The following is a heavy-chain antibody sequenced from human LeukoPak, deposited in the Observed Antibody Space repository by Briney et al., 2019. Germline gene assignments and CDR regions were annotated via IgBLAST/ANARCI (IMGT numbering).Heavy chain of an antibody. J-gene: IGHJ4*02. CDR3: AKAFFSGSGGNHKHFDS. CDR1: GFTFSSYS. CDR2: MSSVT. D-gene: IGHD3-10*01. Sequence: GGSLRLSCAASGFTFSSYSMTWVRQAPGKGLEWVSAMSSVTYYADSVKGRFTISRDDSKSTLFLQMNSLRAEDTAVYYCAKAFFSGSGGNHKHFDSWGQGTLVTVSS. V-gene: IGHV3-23*01.